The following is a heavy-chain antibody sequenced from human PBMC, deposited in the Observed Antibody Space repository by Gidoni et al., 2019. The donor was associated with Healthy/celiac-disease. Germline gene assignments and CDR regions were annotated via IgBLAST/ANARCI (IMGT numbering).Heavy chain of an antibody. CDR3: ARFDGGNLFVDY. CDR1: GGSFRGYY. V-gene: IGHV4-34*01. D-gene: IGHD2-21*02. Sequence: QVQLQQWGAGLLKPAGTLSLPCAVAGGSFRGYYWRWIRQPPGKGLEWIGESNHGGSTNYNPSLTSRVTTSVDTSKTQSSLKLSSVTAAAMAVYYCARFDGGNLFVDYWGQGTLVTVSS. J-gene: IGHJ4*02. CDR2: SNHGGST.